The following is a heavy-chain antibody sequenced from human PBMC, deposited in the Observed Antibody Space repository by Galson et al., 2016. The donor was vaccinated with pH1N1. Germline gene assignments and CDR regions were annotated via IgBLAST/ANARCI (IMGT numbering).Heavy chain of an antibody. CDR1: GYTFTREY. J-gene: IGHJ4*02. CDR3: IRDLGRLRDY. Sequence: SVKVSCKASGYTFTREYIHWVRQAPGQGLEWMGVIDPSNGGTTYSQNFQGLVTMTRDTSTNTVYMELRGLKSEDTAVYFCIRDLGRLRDYWGQGTLVTVSS. CDR2: IDPSNGGT. V-gene: IGHV1-46*01. D-gene: IGHD7-27*01.